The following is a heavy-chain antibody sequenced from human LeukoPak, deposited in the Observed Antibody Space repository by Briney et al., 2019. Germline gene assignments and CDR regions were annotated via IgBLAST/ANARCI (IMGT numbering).Heavy chain of an antibody. CDR3: ARDRSDGFDY. CDR2: LYSGGNT. V-gene: IGHV3-53*01. CDR1: GLTFSSHA. J-gene: IGHJ4*02. Sequence: GGSLRLSCGASGLTFSSHAMSWVRQAPGKGLEWVSVLYSGGNTYYADSVKGRFTISRDNSKNTLYLQMNSLRTEDTAVYYCARDRSDGFDYWGQGTLVTVSS.